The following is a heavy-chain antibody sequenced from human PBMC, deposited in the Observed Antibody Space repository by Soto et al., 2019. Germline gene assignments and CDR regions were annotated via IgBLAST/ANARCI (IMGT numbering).Heavy chain of an antibody. V-gene: IGHV1-2*02. D-gene: IGHD2-2*01. Sequence: PSVRVSGKASRYTFTSYDISWVRHSPGQGLEWMGWIKTDSGDTHYAQNFQGRVTMTRDTSISTDYMELNNLLSDDTAVYYCARRSSTYLNEIIYDPWGQGTLVTVSS. CDR2: IKTDSGDT. CDR1: RYTFTSYD. J-gene: IGHJ5*02. CDR3: ARRSSTYLNEIIYDP.